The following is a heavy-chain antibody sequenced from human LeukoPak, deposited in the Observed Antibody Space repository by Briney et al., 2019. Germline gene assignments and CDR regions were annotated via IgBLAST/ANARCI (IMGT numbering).Heavy chain of an antibody. V-gene: IGHV3-30*02. CDR3: AKDINAGGYALTGFDP. J-gene: IGHJ5*02. D-gene: IGHD5-12*01. CDR1: GFTFSSHD. Sequence: PGGSLRLSCAASGFTFSSHDMHWVRQAPGKGLEWVAFIRYDESNKYYADSVKGRFTISRDNSKNTLYLQMNSLRAEDTALYYCAKDINAGGYALTGFDPWGQGTLVTVSS. CDR2: IRYDESNK.